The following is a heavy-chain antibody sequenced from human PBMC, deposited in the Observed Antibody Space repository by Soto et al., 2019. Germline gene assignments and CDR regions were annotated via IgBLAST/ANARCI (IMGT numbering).Heavy chain of an antibody. D-gene: IGHD6-19*01. J-gene: IGHJ6*03. Sequence: AAVKVSCKASGYNFVSYGFNWVRQAPGQGLEWMGWISAYNGYTKYTQKLQGRVTMTTDTSTSTAYMELRSLNSDDTAVYYCARAPIDGSGWNDYYYYTDVWAKGTTVTVSS. CDR3: ARAPIDGSGWNDYYYYTDV. V-gene: IGHV1-18*01. CDR1: GYNFVSYG. CDR2: ISAYNGYT.